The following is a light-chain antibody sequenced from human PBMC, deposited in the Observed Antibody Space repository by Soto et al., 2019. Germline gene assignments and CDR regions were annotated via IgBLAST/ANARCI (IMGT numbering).Light chain of an antibody. CDR1: SSDIGNYNF. CDR2: EVS. J-gene: IGLJ2*01. CDR3: ISYTNIITYVV. V-gene: IGLV2-14*01. Sequence: QSALTQPASVSGSPGQSITISCTGTSSDIGNYNFVSWYQQHPGKAPKLMIYEVSNRPSGVSNRFSGSKSGNTASLTISGLQAEDEADYYCISYTNIITYVVFGGGTKVTVL.